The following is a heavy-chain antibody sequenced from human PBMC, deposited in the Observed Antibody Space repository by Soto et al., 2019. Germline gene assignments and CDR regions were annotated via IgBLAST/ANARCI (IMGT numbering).Heavy chain of an antibody. CDR2: VSLTGDRT. J-gene: IGHJ4*02. CDR1: RFDFSSYE. D-gene: IGHD2-8*01. CDR3: ARVGGYCTPTSCAIDS. Sequence: EVQLLESGGGLVQPGGSLRLSCVASRFDFSSYEMSWVRQAAGKELEWVSRVSLTGDRTNYAGSVKGRFTVSRDNFKNALYLEMDSLRPDDTAIYYCARVGGYCTPTSCAIDSWGRGTPVTVSS. V-gene: IGHV3-23*01.